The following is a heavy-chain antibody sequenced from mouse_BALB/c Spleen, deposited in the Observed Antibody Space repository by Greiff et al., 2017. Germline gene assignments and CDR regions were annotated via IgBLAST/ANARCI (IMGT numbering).Heavy chain of an antibody. CDR1: GFTFSSYA. Sequence: EVQGVESGGGLVKPGGSLKLSCAASGFTFSSYAMSWVRQSPEKRLEWVAEISSGGSYTYYPDTVTGRFTISRDNAKNTLYLEMSSLRSEDTAMYYCARDRGARATGYYAMDYWGQGTSVTVSS. J-gene: IGHJ4*01. CDR3: ARDRGARATGYYAMDY. D-gene: IGHD3-1*01. CDR2: ISSGGSYT. V-gene: IGHV5-9-4*01.